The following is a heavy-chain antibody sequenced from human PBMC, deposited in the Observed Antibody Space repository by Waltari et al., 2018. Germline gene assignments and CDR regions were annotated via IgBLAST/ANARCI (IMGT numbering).Heavy chain of an antibody. CDR2: LGGSGCST. J-gene: IGHJ4*02. CDR3: AKLASLGY. Sequence: EVQLLESGGGLVQPGGSLRLSCAASGFTFSGYAISWVRQAPGKGLGWVSALGGSGCSTYYADSVKGQFTISGDNSKNPLYLQMNSLGAEDTAVYYCAKLASLGYWGQGTLVTVSS. V-gene: IGHV3-23*01. D-gene: IGHD3-3*02. CDR1: GFTFSGYA.